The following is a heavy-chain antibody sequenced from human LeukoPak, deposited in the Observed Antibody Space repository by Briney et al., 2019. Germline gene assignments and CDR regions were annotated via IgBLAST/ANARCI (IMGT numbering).Heavy chain of an antibody. J-gene: IGHJ3*02. D-gene: IGHD3-10*01. V-gene: IGHV3-23*01. CDR3: AKSHYYGSGSSRGAFDI. CDR2: ISGSGGST. Sequence: GGSLRLSCAASGFTFSSYALSWVRQAPGKGLEWVAVISGSGGSTSYADSVKGRFTISRDNSKNTLYLQMNSLRAEDTAVYYCAKSHYYGSGSSRGAFDIWGQGTLVTVSS. CDR1: GFTFSSYA.